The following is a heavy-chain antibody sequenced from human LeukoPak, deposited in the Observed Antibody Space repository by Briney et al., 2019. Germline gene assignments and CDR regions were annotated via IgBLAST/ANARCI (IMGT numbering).Heavy chain of an antibody. CDR1: GFTFSSYG. J-gene: IGHJ4*02. Sequence: PGGSLRLSCAASGFTFSSYGMHWVRQAPGKGLEWVAVIWYDGSNKYYADSVKGRFTISRDNSKNTLYLQMNSLRAEDTAVYYCARVGLYFDWLPPDFDYWGQGTLVTVSS. CDR3: ARVGLYFDWLPPDFDY. CDR2: IWYDGSNK. D-gene: IGHD3-9*01. V-gene: IGHV3-33*01.